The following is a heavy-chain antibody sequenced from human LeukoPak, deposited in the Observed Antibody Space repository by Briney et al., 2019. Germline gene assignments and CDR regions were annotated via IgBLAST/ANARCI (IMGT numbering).Heavy chain of an antibody. V-gene: IGHV1-69*01. CDR1: GGTFSSYA. D-gene: IGHD3-22*01. CDR2: IIPIFGTA. Sequence: SVKVSCKASGGTFSSYAISWVRQAPGQGPEWMGGIIPIFGTANYAQKFQGRVTITADESTSTAYMELSSLRSEDTAVYYCARVQFYYDSSGYLSRYNWFDPWGQGTLVTVSS. CDR3: ARVQFYYDSSGYLSRYNWFDP. J-gene: IGHJ5*02.